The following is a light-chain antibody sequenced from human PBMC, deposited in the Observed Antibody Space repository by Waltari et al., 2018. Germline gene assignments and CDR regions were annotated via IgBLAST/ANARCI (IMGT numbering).Light chain of an antibody. CDR3: STWDDRLTGVV. CDR2: SNN. CDR1: NSNIGSNT. V-gene: IGLV1-44*01. J-gene: IGLJ2*01. Sequence: QSVLAQPPSASGTPGQRITISCSGSNSNIGSNTVNWYQQFPGTAPRLLIYSNNLRPSGVPDRFSASKSGSAAALAISGLHSEDEADYYCSTWDDRLTGVVFGGGTKVTVL.